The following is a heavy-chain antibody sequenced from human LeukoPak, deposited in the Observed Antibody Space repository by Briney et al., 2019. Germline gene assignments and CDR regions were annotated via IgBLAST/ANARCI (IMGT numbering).Heavy chain of an antibody. Sequence: PSETLSLTCDVSGGSISSGLYSWSWIRQPLGKGLEWIGYIYHTGSTYYNPSLKSRVTISVDTSKNQFSLKLSSVTAADTAVYYCAREVQWLVLGQNWFDPWGQGALVTVSS. CDR2: IYHTGST. CDR1: GGSISSGLYS. V-gene: IGHV4-30-2*01. J-gene: IGHJ5*02. CDR3: AREVQWLVLGQNWFDP. D-gene: IGHD6-19*01.